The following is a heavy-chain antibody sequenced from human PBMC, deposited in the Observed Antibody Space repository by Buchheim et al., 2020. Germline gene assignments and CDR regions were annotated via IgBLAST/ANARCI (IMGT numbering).Heavy chain of an antibody. CDR3: ARGSGWQWLKKFDY. D-gene: IGHD6-19*01. V-gene: IGHV4-34*01. Sequence: QVQLQQWGAGLLKPSETLSLTCAVYGGSFSGYYWSWIRQPPGKGLEWIGEINHSGSTNYNPSLKSRVTIPVDTSKNQFSLKLSSVTAADTAVYYCARGSGWQWLKKFDYWGQGTL. CDR1: GGSFSGYY. CDR2: INHSGST. J-gene: IGHJ4*02.